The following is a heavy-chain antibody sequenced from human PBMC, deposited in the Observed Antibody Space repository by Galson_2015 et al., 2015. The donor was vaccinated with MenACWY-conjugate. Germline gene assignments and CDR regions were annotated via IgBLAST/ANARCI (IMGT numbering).Heavy chain of an antibody. CDR2: TSYDGGQS. V-gene: IGHV3-30*18. CDR1: GFTLSTYG. J-gene: IGHJ6*02. D-gene: IGHD3-10*01. CDR3: AKDRAGLYYDGMEV. Sequence: SLRLSCAASGFTLSTYGMHWVRQAPGKGLEWVAVTSYDGGQSDYADSVKGRFTISRDNSKNTLYLQMNSLRAEDTAVYYCAKDRAGLYYDGMEVWGQGTTVTVSS.